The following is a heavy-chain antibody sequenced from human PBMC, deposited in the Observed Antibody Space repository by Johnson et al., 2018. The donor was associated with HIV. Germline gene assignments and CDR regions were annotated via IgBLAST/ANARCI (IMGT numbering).Heavy chain of an antibody. CDR1: GFTFSSYG. J-gene: IGHJ3*02. V-gene: IGHV3-30*02. D-gene: IGHD6-13*01. CDR3: AKGLGRAAAGTRNAFDI. Sequence: QEQLVESGGGVVQPGGSLRLSCAASGFTFSSYGMHWVRQAPGKGLEWVAFIRYDRSNQYYADSVKGRFPISRDNSTNTLYLQMNSLRAEDTAVYYCAKGLGRAAAGTRNAFDIWGQGTMVIVSS. CDR2: IRYDRSNQ.